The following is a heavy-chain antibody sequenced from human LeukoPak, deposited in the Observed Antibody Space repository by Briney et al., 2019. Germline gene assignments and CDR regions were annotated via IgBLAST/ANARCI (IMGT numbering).Heavy chain of an antibody. V-gene: IGHV1-3*01. J-gene: IGHJ4*02. Sequence: ASVKVSCKASGYTFTSYAMHWVRQAHGQRLEWMGWINAGNHNTKYSQKFQGRVTITRDTSASTAYMELSSLRSEDTAVYYCASTGYSSSWYGVFDYWGQGTLVTVSS. CDR2: INAGNHNT. CDR3: ASTGYSSSWYGVFDY. D-gene: IGHD6-13*01. CDR1: GYTFTSYA.